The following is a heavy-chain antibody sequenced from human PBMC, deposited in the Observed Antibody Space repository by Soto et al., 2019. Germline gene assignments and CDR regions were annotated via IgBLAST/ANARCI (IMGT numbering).Heavy chain of an antibody. D-gene: IGHD3-22*01. CDR3: ASSHTDYDSSGYPY. J-gene: IGHJ4*02. V-gene: IGHV1-8*01. CDR1: GYTFTSYD. Sequence: QVQLVQSGAEVKKPGASVKVSCKASGYTFTSYDIDWVRQATGQGLEWMGWMNPNSGNTGYAQKFQGRVTMTRNTSISTAYMELSSLRSEDTAVYYCASSHTDYDSSGYPYWGQGTLVTVSS. CDR2: MNPNSGNT.